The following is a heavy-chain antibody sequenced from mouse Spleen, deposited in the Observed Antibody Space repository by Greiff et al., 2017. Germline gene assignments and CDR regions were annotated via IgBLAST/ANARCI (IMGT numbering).Heavy chain of an antibody. Sequence: EVQGVESGGGLVQPGGSMKLSCVASGFSFSNYWMNWVRQSPEKGLEWVAQIRLKSDNYATHYAESVKGRFTISRDDSKSSVYLQMNNLRAEDTGIYYCTNWDLGWFAYWGQGTLVTVSA. D-gene: IGHD4-1*01. V-gene: IGHV6-3*01. J-gene: IGHJ3*01. CDR1: GFSFSNYW. CDR2: IRLKSDNYAT. CDR3: TNWDLGWFAY.